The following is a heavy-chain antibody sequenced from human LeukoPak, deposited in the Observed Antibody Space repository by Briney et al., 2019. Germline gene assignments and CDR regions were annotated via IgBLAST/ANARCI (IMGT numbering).Heavy chain of an antibody. V-gene: IGHV4-59*01. CDR1: GGSISGSY. CDR3: ARGIESYGDYGY. J-gene: IGHJ4*02. Sequence: SETLSLTRTVSGGSISGSYWSWIRQPPGKGLEWIAYMYNSGSTNYNPSLKSRVTISIDTSKNQFSLKLSSLTAANTAIYYCARGIESYGDYGYWGQGILVTVSS. D-gene: IGHD4-17*01. CDR2: MYNSGST.